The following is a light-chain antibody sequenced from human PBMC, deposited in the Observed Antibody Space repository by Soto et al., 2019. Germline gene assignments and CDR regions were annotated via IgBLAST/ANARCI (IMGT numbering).Light chain of an antibody. CDR2: GAS. V-gene: IGKV3-20*01. CDR3: QQYDTSPPMYT. CDR1: QSVSSY. J-gene: IGKJ2*01. Sequence: EIVLTQSPATLSLSPGERATLSCRASQSVSSYLAWYQQKPGQAPRLLIYGASSRATGIPDRFSGSGSGTDFTLTISRLEPDDVAVYYCQQYDTSPPMYTFGQGTKVDIK.